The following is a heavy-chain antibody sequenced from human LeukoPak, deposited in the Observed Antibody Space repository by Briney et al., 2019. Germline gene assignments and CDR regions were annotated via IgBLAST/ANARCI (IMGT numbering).Heavy chain of an antibody. V-gene: IGHV4-59*01. CDR3: ARSTGSTMFIDY. Sequence: SETLSLTCTVSGGSISPYYWSWIRQPPEKGLEWLGYIYYSGNTEYKPSLKSRVAMSVDTSKNQFSLRLSSVTAADTAVYYCARSTGSTMFIDYWGQGTLVTVSS. CDR1: GGSISPYY. J-gene: IGHJ4*02. D-gene: IGHD3-10*02. CDR2: IYYSGNT.